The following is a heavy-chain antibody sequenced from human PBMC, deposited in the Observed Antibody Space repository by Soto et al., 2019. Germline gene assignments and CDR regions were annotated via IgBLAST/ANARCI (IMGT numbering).Heavy chain of an antibody. CDR3: ARGGSLEWSLTGGFEY. Sequence: QVQLVESGGGVVQPGRSLRLSCVVFGFSFSSYAVHWIRQAPGKGLEWVAVISYDGSNKYYADSVKGRFTISRDTSKNTLYLQMNSLRVEDTAVYYCARGGSLEWSLTGGFEYWGQGTLVTISS. V-gene: IGHV3-30-3*01. D-gene: IGHD3-3*01. CDR2: ISYDGSNK. CDR1: GFSFSSYA. J-gene: IGHJ4*02.